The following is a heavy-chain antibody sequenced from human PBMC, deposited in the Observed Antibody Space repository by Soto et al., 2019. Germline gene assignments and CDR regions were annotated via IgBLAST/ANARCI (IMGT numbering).Heavy chain of an antibody. D-gene: IGHD5-18*01. CDR3: ARDAPAVDTVMVTGNVFDN. V-gene: IGHV4-31*03. CDR1: GGSISRDNFY. CDR2: IDYSGST. J-gene: IGHJ4*02. Sequence: QVQLQESGPGLLKPSQTLSLTCSVSGGSISRDNFYWSWIRQHPGKGLEGMGNIDYSGSTNYNPSLSSRVHLSLDRSKKPCSLKLSSVTTADTAEYYCARDAPAVDTVMVTGNVFDNWGQGTLVTVSS.